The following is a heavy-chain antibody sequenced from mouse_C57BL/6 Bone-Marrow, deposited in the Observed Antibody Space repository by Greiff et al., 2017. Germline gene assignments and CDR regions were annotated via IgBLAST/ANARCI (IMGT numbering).Heavy chain of an antibody. Sequence: QVQLQQPGAELVKPGASVKMSCKASDYTFTSYWITWVKQRPGQGLEWIGDIYPGSGSTNYNEKFKSKATLTVDTSSSTAYMQLSSLTSEDSAVYYCASLITTVVAPGFAYWGQGTLVTVSA. J-gene: IGHJ3*01. V-gene: IGHV1-55*01. CDR1: DYTFTSYW. CDR3: ASLITTVVAPGFAY. CDR2: IYPGSGST. D-gene: IGHD1-1*01.